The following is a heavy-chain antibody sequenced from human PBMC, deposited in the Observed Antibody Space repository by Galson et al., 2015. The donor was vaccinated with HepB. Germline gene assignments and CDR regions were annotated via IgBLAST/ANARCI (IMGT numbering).Heavy chain of an antibody. CDR3: ARDYGSSWYFGDAFDI. D-gene: IGHD6-13*01. Sequence: LRLSCAASGFTFSNYALHWVRQAPGKGLEWVAVISYDGSNKYYADSVKGRFTITRDNSKNTLYLQMNSLRAEDTAVYYCARDYGSSWYFGDAFDIWGQGTMVTVSS. J-gene: IGHJ3*02. V-gene: IGHV3-30*04. CDR2: ISYDGSNK. CDR1: GFTFSNYA.